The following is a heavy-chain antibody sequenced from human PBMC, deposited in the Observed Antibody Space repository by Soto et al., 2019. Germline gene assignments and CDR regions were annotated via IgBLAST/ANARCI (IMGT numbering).Heavy chain of an antibody. D-gene: IGHD3-22*01. CDR1: GFTFSSYG. Sequence: GGSLRLSCAASGFTFSSYGMHWVRQAPGKGLEWVAVIWYDGSNKYYADSVKGRFTISRDNSKNTLYLQMNSLRAEDTAVYYCARGPALIYYDSSGYYWDFDYWGQGTLVTVSS. CDR3: ARGPALIYYDSSGYYWDFDY. J-gene: IGHJ4*02. V-gene: IGHV3-33*01. CDR2: IWYDGSNK.